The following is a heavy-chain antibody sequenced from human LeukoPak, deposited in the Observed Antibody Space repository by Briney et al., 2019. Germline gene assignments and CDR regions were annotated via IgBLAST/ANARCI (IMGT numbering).Heavy chain of an antibody. CDR3: AAVDFDY. CDR1: GFTFSSYG. J-gene: IGHJ4*02. V-gene: IGHV3-30*03. D-gene: IGHD4-23*01. Sequence: QPGRSLRLSCAASGFTFSSYGMHWVRQAPGKGLEWVAVISYDGSNKYYADSVKGRFTISRDNSKNTLYLQMNSLKTEDTAVYYCAAVDFDYWGQGTLVTVSS. CDR2: ISYDGSNK.